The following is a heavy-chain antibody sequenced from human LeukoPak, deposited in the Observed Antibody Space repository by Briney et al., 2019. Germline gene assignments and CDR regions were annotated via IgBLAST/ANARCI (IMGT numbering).Heavy chain of an antibody. CDR2: INPNSGGT. CDR3: ARAAAKNYFDY. J-gene: IGHJ4*02. Sequence: GASVKVSCKASGYTFTGYYMHWVRQAPGQGLEWMGWINPNSGGTNYAQKFQGRVTMTRDTSISTAYMELSRPRSDNTAVYYCARAAAKNYFDYWGQGTLVTVSS. V-gene: IGHV1-2*02. D-gene: IGHD2-2*01. CDR1: GYTFTGYY.